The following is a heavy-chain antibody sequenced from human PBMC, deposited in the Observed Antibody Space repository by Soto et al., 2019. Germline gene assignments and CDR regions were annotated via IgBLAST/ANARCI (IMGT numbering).Heavy chain of an antibody. CDR1: GYTFTSYD. V-gene: IGHV1-8*01. CDR2: MNPNSGNT. Sequence: ASVKVCCKASGYTFTSYDINWVRQATGQGLEWMGWMNPNSGNTGYAQKFQGRVTMTRNTSISTAYMELSSLRSEDTAVYYCARGTTRLGFLEWLSRNHDAFDIWGQGTMVTVSS. CDR3: ARGTTRLGFLEWLSRNHDAFDI. J-gene: IGHJ3*02. D-gene: IGHD3-3*01.